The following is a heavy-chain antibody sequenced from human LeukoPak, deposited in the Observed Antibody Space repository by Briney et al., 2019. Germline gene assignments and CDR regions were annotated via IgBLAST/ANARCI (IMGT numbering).Heavy chain of an antibody. Sequence: SETLSLTCAVYGGSFSGYYWSWIRQPPGKGLEWIGEINHSGSTNYNPSLKSRVTTSIDTSKNQFSLKLSSVTAADTAVYYCASAGPDYSNYCFDYWGQGILVTVSS. J-gene: IGHJ4*02. CDR2: INHSGST. CDR1: GGSFSGYY. CDR3: ASAGPDYSNYCFDY. V-gene: IGHV4-34*01. D-gene: IGHD4-11*01.